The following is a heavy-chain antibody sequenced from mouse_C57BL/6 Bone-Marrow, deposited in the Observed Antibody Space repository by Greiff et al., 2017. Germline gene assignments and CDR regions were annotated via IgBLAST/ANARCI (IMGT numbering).Heavy chain of an antibody. D-gene: IGHD3-2*02. CDR3: AQTAQALYYFDY. CDR1: GYTFTSYW. CDR2: IDPSDSYT. J-gene: IGHJ2*01. Sequence: QVQLQQPGAALVKPGASVKLSCKASGYTFTSYWMQWVKQRPGQGLEWIGEIDPSDSYTNYNQKFKGKVTLTVDTSSSTAYMQLSSLTSEDSAVYYGAQTAQALYYFDYWGQGTTLTVSS. V-gene: IGHV1-50*01.